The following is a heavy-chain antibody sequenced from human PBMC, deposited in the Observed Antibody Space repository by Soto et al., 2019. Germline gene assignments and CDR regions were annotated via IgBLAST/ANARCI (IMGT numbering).Heavy chain of an antibody. CDR2: ISKSSSII. Sequence: RLSCIGSGFTFSDYSINWVRLAPGKGLEWVSSISKSSSIISQADSVKGRFTISRDNSKNTLYLQINSLRAEDTAVYYCAKDITMTTWRYFDYWGHGTLVTVSS. D-gene: IGHD3-22*01. CDR1: GFTFSDYS. V-gene: IGHV3-21*04. CDR3: AKDITMTTWRYFDY. J-gene: IGHJ4*01.